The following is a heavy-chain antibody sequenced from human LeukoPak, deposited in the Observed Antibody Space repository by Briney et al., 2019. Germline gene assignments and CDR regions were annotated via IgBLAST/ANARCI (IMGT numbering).Heavy chain of an antibody. D-gene: IGHD2-2*02. CDR1: GGTFSCYT. V-gene: IGHV1-69*05. J-gene: IGHJ4*02. CDR3: ARWAGFCTTNNCYNPFDY. Sequence: SVKVSRKASGGTFSCYTISWVRQAPGQGLEWMGGIIPIFGTTTYAQKFQGRITINTDASTSTVYMELSSLRSEDTAVYYCARWAGFCTTNNCYNPFDYWGQGTLVTVSS. CDR2: IIPIFGTT.